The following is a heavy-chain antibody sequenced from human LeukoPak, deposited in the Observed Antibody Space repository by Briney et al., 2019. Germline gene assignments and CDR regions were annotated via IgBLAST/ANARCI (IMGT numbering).Heavy chain of an antibody. CDR1: GFTFSRHP. V-gene: IGHV3-48*01. J-gene: IGHJ6*02. D-gene: IGHD2-15*01. Sequence: GGSLRLSCAASGFTFSRHPMNWVRQAPGKGLEWVSYISPGTIYYADSVKGRFTISRDNAKNSLYLQMNSLRAEDTAVYYCTRDGRVAYEMDVWGQGTTVTVSS. CDR3: TRDGRVAYEMDV. CDR2: ISPGTI.